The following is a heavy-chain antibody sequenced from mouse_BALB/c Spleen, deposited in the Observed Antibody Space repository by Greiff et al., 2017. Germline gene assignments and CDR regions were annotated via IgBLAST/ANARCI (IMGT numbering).Heavy chain of an antibody. CDR1: GYTFTSYW. Sequence: VQLQQSGTVLARPGASVKMSCKASGYTFTSYWMHWVKQRPGQGLEWIGAIYPGNSDTSYNQTFKGKAKLTAVTSTSTAYMELSSLTNEDSAVYYCTGYRYEGNWYFDVWGAGTTVTVSS. J-gene: IGHJ1*01. D-gene: IGHD2-14*01. V-gene: IGHV1-5*01. CDR2: IYPGNSDT. CDR3: TGYRYEGNWYFDV.